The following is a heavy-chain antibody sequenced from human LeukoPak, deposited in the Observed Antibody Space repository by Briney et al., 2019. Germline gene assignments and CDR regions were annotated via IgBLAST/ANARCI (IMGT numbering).Heavy chain of an antibody. CDR3: AKVRITMIVVGANYDY. CDR2: ISGSGGST. Sequence: GGSLRVSCAASGFTFSSYAMSWVRQAPGKGLEWVSAISGSGGSTYYADSVKGRFTISRDNSKNTLYLQMNSLRAEDTAVYYCAKVRITMIVVGANYDYWGQGTLVTVSS. V-gene: IGHV3-23*01. D-gene: IGHD3-22*01. CDR1: GFTFSSYA. J-gene: IGHJ4*02.